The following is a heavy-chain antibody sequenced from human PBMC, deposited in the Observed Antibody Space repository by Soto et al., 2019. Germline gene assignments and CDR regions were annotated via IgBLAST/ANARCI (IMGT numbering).Heavy chain of an antibody. V-gene: IGHV2-5*02. D-gene: IGHD3-22*01. CDR1: GFSLSTSEVG. Sequence: QITLKESGPTLVKPTQTLTLTCTFSGFSLSTSEVGVGWIRQPPGKALEWLAVIFWDDDVRYSPSLKSRLTITKDTYKNQVVLTMTNMDPVDTATYYCARFNYYFDTSNFLSRFFDCWGRGTLVTVSS. J-gene: IGHJ4*02. CDR3: ARFNYYFDTSNFLSRFFDC. CDR2: IFWDDDV.